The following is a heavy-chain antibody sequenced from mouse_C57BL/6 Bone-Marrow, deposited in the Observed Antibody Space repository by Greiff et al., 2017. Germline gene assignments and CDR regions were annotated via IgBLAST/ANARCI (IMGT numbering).Heavy chain of an antibody. Sequence: VQLVESGAELVRPGASVTLSCKASGYTFTDYELHWVKQTPVHGLEWIGAIDPETGGTAYNQKFKGKAILTADKSSSTAYMELRSLTSEDSAVYYWTRGYYYYGSPWFAYWGQGTLVTVSA. D-gene: IGHD1-1*01. CDR1: GYTFTDYE. CDR3: TRGYYYYGSPWFAY. CDR2: IDPETGGT. V-gene: IGHV1-15*01. J-gene: IGHJ3*01.